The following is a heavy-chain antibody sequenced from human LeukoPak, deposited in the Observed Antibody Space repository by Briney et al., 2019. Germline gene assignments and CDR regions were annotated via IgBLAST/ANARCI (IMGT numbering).Heavy chain of an antibody. Sequence: ASVKVSCKASGYTFTSNYIHWVRQAPGQGLEWMGMIYPRDGSTSYAQKFQGRVTMTRDTSTSTVYMELSSLRSEDTAVYYCARGSPSKWELPNRNWFDPWGQGTLVTVSS. CDR1: GYTFTSNY. V-gene: IGHV1-46*01. D-gene: IGHD1-26*01. CDR3: ARGSPSKWELPNRNWFDP. CDR2: IYPRDGST. J-gene: IGHJ5*02.